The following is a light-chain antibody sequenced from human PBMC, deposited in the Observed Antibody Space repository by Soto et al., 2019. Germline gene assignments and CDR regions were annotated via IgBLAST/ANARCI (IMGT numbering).Light chain of an antibody. CDR1: RDVGSD. CDR2: AAS. V-gene: IGKV1-6*01. CDR3: LQDYGDSWT. J-gene: IGKJ1*01. Sequence: MTQSPSSLSASVGEKIIITCQASRDVGSDVSWYQQKPGQAPKLLIYAASNLYTGVPSRFSGSRSGTEFTLTISSLQPEDFASYYCLQDYGDSWTFGQGTKVEIE.